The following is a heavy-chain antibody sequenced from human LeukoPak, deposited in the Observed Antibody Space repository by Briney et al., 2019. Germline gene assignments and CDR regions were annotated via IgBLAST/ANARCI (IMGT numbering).Heavy chain of an antibody. CDR1: GFTFSNAW. D-gene: IGHD5-18*01. J-gene: IGHJ6*02. Sequence: PGGSLRLSCAASGFTFSNAWMSWVRQAPGKGLEWVSAISGSGGSSYYADSVKGRFTISRDNSKNTLYLQMNSLRAEDTAVYYCAKWGSPLNSVSHKATPYYYGMDVWGQGTTVTVSS. V-gene: IGHV3-23*01. CDR3: AKWGSPLNSVSHKATPYYYGMDV. CDR2: ISGSGGSS.